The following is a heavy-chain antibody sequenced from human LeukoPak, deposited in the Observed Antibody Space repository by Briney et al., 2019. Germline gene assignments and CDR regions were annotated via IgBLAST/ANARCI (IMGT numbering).Heavy chain of an antibody. V-gene: IGHV1-8*01. D-gene: IGHD3-3*01. Sequence: ASVKVSCKASGYTFTSYDINWVRQATGQGLEWMGWMNPNSGNTGYAQKFQGRVTMTRNTSISTAYMELRSLRSDDTAVYYCARVVEVDDFWSGYYLLDYWGQGTLVTVSS. CDR3: ARVVEVDDFWSGYYLLDY. J-gene: IGHJ4*02. CDR1: GYTFTSYD. CDR2: MNPNSGNT.